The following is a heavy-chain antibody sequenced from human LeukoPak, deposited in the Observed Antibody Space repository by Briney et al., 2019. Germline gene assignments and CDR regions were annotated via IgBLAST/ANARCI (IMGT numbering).Heavy chain of an antibody. V-gene: IGHV1-2*02. J-gene: IGHJ5*02. CDR2: INPKSDDT. D-gene: IGHD6-13*01. Sequence: ASVKVSCTAAGYIFTGYYIHWLRQSPGQGLEWMRWINPKSDDTNNAQKFQGRITMTRDTPISAAYMELSSLRSDDTAVYYCARGYRSSAYISWRQGTLVSVSS. CDR3: ARGYRSSAYIS. CDR1: GYIFTGYY.